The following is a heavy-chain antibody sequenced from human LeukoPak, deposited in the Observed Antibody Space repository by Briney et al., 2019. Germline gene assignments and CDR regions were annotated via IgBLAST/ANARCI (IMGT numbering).Heavy chain of an antibody. CDR1: GGSINTYY. V-gene: IGHV4-4*07. D-gene: IGHD1-26*01. Sequence: PSETLPLTCSVSGGSINTYYWSWIRQPAGKGLEWIGRIYSSGSTNYNPSLKSRVTMSVDTSKNQISLKLSSVTATDTAVYYCARDKSGSPYNWFDPWGQGTLVTVSS. CDR2: IYSSGST. J-gene: IGHJ5*02. CDR3: ARDKSGSPYNWFDP.